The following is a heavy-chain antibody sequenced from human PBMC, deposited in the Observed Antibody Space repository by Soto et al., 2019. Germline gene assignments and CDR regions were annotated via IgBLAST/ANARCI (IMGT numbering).Heavy chain of an antibody. CDR2: IYYSGTT. D-gene: IGHD1-26*01. CDR1: GGSISSSSYY. V-gene: IGHV4-39*01. J-gene: IGHJ6*02. CDR3: ARPGIVGPNPLDYGMDV. Sequence: QLQLQESGPGLVKPSETLSLTCTVSGGSISSSSYYWGWIRQPPGKGLEWIGNIYYSGTTFYNPSLKSRVTISVDTSKNQFSLKLSSVTAADTAVYYCARPGIVGPNPLDYGMDVWGQGTTVTVSS.